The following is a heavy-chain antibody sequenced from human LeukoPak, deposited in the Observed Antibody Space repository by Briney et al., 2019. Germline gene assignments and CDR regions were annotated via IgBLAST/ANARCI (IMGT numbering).Heavy chain of an antibody. V-gene: IGHV3-21*01. CDR2: ISSSSTYI. Sequence: GSLRLSCAASGFTLSRNTMNWVRQAPGKGLEWVSSISSSSTYIYFADSVKGRFTISRDNAKNSLYLQMNSLRAEDMAVYYCASGSYSSGWLFDYWGQGTLVTVSS. J-gene: IGHJ4*02. D-gene: IGHD6-19*01. CDR3: ASGSYSSGWLFDY. CDR1: GFTLSRNT.